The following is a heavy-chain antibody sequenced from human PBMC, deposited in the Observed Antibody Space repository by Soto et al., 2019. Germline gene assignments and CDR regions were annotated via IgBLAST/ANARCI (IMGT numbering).Heavy chain of an antibody. CDR1: GYSISSAY. J-gene: IGHJ2*01. D-gene: IGHD2-21*01. V-gene: IGHV4-38-2*02. CDR2: FFHSGST. Sequence: SETLSLTCGVSGYSISSAYWGWIQQPPGKGLEWIGNFFHSGSTYYNSSLESRLTMSINKSKNQFSLKLASVTAADTAVYYCARDPFFNYGGNSGYFDLWGRGTLVTVSS. CDR3: ARDPFFNYGGNSGYFDL.